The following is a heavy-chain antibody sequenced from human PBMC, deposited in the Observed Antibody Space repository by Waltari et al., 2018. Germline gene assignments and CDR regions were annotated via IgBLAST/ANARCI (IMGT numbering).Heavy chain of an antibody. J-gene: IGHJ4*02. D-gene: IGHD3-22*01. CDR2: ILPKVGII. Sequence: QVQLVQSGTEAKKPGSSVKVSCKVSGGSFINSGISWVRQAPGQGLEWMGGILPKVGIINHAQKWEGRVKITADESTSTVYMELRSLRSEDTAIYYCARGEILKFDSSGWVMDDWGQGTQVTVSS. V-gene: IGHV1-69*12. CDR3: ARGEILKFDSSGWVMDD. CDR1: GGSFINSG.